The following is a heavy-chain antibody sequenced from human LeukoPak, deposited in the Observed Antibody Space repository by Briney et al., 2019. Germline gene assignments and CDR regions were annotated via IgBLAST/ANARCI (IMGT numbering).Heavy chain of an antibody. J-gene: IGHJ5*02. Sequence: ASVKVSCKASGYTFTSYGISWVRQAPGQGLEWMGWISAYNGNTNSAQTLQGRVSMTTDTSRSTAYMGLRSLRSHDTAVYYCARVWQLVHNWFDPWGQGTLVTVSS. V-gene: IGHV1-18*01. CDR2: ISAYNGNT. CDR1: GYTFTSYG. CDR3: ARVWQLVHNWFDP. D-gene: IGHD6-6*01.